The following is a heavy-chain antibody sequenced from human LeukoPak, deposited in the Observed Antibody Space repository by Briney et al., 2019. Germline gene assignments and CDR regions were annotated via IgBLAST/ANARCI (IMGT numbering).Heavy chain of an antibody. CDR1: GYTFTGYH. J-gene: IGHJ3*02. Sequence: GASVKVPCKASGYTFTGYHMHWVRQAPGQGLEWMGRINPNSGGTNYAQKFQGRVTMTRDTSISTAYMELSRLRSDDTAVYYCARQRSGWSYDAFDIWGQGTMVTVSS. CDR3: ARQRSGWSYDAFDI. V-gene: IGHV1-2*06. CDR2: INPNSGGT. D-gene: IGHD6-19*01.